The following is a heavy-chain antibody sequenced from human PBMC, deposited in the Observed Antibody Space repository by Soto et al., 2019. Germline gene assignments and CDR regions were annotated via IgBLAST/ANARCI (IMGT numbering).Heavy chain of an antibody. CDR2: IFSNDEK. V-gene: IGHV2-26*01. D-gene: IGHD6-13*01. J-gene: IGHJ4*02. CDR3: ARIRRRMYSSSWDTLDY. CDR1: GFSLSNARMG. Sequence: QVTLKESGPVLVKPTETLTLTCTVSGFSLSNARMGVSWIRQPPGKALEWLAHIFSNDEKSYSTSLKSRLTISTXXSXSXXVLTMTNMDPVDTATYYCARIRRRMYSSSWDTLDYWGQGTLVTVSS.